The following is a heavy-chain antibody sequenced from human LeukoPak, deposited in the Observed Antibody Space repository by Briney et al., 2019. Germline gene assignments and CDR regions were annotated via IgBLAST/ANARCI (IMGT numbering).Heavy chain of an antibody. D-gene: IGHD2-15*01. CDR3: ASGDPTPDY. J-gene: IGHJ4*02. Sequence: SETLSLTCAVYGGSFSGYYWSWIRQPPGKGLEWIGEINHSGSTNYNPSLKSRVTISVDTSKNQFSLKLSSVTAADTAVYCCASGDPTPDYWGQGTLVTVSS. CDR1: GGSFSGYY. CDR2: INHSGST. V-gene: IGHV4-34*01.